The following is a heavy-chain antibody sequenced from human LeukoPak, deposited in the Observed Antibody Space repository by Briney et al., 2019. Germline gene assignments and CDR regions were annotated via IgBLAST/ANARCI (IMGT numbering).Heavy chain of an antibody. CDR1: GGTFSSYA. V-gene: IGHV1-69*15. D-gene: IGHD1-26*01. Sequence: SVKASCKASGGTFSSYAISWVRQAPGQGLEWMGRIFPIFATANYAQKFQGRVTITADESTSTAYMELSSLRSEDTAVYYCARESGSYEAYFDYWGQGTLVTVSS. CDR3: ARESGSYEAYFDY. J-gene: IGHJ4*02. CDR2: IFPIFATA.